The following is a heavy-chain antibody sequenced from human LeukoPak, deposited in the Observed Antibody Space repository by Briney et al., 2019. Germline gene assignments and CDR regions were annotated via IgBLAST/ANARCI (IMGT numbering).Heavy chain of an antibody. CDR1: GYTFTRYD. CDR2: ISPYNGNT. CDR3: ARAPDGSSSPNWFDP. V-gene: IGHV1-18*01. Sequence: ASVKVSCKASGYTFTRYDISWVRQAPGQGLEWMGWISPYNGNTNYAQKLRGRVTMTTDTSTSTAYMELRSLRSDDTAVYFCARAPDGSSSPNWFDPWGQGTLVTVSS. J-gene: IGHJ5*02. D-gene: IGHD6-13*01.